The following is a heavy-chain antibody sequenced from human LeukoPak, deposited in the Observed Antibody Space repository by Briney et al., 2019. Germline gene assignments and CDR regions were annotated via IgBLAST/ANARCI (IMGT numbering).Heavy chain of an antibody. Sequence: GASVKVSCKASGGTFSSYAISWVRQAPGQGLEWMGGIIPIFGTANYAQKFQGRVTITTDESTCTAYMELSSLRSEDTAVYYCARPLSSIVLMVYASHGDAFDIWGQGTMVTVSS. CDR2: IIPIFGTA. J-gene: IGHJ3*02. CDR1: GGTFSSYA. D-gene: IGHD2-8*01. V-gene: IGHV1-69*05. CDR3: ARPLSSIVLMVYASHGDAFDI.